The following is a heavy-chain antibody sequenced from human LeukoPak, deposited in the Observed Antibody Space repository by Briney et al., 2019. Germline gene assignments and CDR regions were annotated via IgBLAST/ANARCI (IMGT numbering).Heavy chain of an antibody. V-gene: IGHV3-23*01. CDR1: GFTFSSYG. J-gene: IGHJ4*02. CDR3: AKARGLATIFDY. CDR2: ISGSGGST. D-gene: IGHD5-24*01. Sequence: GSLRLSCAASGFTFSSYGMSWVRQAPGKGLEWVSAISGSGGSTYYADSVKGRFTISRDNSKNTLYLQMNSLRAEDTAVYYCAKARGLATIFDYWGQGTLVTVSS.